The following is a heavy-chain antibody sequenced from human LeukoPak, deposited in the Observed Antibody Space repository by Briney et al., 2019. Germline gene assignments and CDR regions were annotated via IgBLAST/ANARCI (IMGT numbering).Heavy chain of an antibody. V-gene: IGHV4-4*07. Sequence: PSETLSLTCTVSGGSISSYYWSWIRQPPGKGLEWIGRIYTSGSTNYNPSLKSRVTMSVDTSKNQFSLKLSSVTAADTAVYYWARDFQSPLQWLGVHPPQPSYDM. CDR3: ARDFQSPLQWLGVHPPQPSYDM. CDR1: GGSISSYY. CDR2: IYTSGST. D-gene: IGHD6-19*01. J-gene: IGHJ6*03.